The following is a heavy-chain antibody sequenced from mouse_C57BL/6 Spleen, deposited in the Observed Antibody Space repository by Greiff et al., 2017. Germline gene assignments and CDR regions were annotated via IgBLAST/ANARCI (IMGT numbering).Heavy chain of an antibody. J-gene: IGHJ3*01. D-gene: IGHD1-1*01. Sequence: VKLMESGAELVKPGASVKLSCKASGYTFTEYTIHWVKQRSGQGLEWLGWFYPGSGSIKYNEKFKDKATLNADKSSSTVYMELSRLTSEDSAVYFCARHSYGFAYWGQGTLVTVSA. V-gene: IGHV1-62-2*01. CDR1: GYTFTEYT. CDR3: ARHSYGFAY. CDR2: FYPGSGSI.